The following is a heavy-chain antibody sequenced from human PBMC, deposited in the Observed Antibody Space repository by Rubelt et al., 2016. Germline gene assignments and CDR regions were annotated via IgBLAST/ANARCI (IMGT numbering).Heavy chain of an antibody. V-gene: IGHV1-24*01. J-gene: IGHJ4*02. CDR2: FDPEDGET. Sequence: QVQLVQSGAEVKKPGASVKVSCKVSGYTLTELSMHWVRQAPGKGLEWMGGFDPEDGETIYAQKFQGCMTRAEATSTDTAYMELSSLRSEDTAVYYCAIRQPDYGDLDFDYWGQGTLVTVSS. D-gene: IGHD4-17*01. CDR1: GYTLTELS. CDR3: AIRQPDYGDLDFDY.